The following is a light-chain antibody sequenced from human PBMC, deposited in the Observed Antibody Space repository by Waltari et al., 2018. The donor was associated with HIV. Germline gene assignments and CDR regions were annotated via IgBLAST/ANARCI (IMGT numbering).Light chain of an antibody. CDR1: QSVGSY. CDR3: HQYNKWPRGT. V-gene: IGKV3-15*01. Sequence: VMTPSPATVSVSPGGRATLSCRASQSVGSYLAWYQQKPGQAPRLLIDGASTRATGIPTRFSGSGSGTEFTLTISSLKSEDFAVYYCHQYNKWPRGTFGGGTKVEV. J-gene: IGKJ4*01. CDR2: GAS.